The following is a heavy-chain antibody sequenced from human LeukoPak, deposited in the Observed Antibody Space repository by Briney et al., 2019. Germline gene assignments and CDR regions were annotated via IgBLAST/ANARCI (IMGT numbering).Heavy chain of an antibody. V-gene: IGHV4-4*07. J-gene: IGHJ6*02. D-gene: IGHD2-2*01. CDR1: GGSISSYY. CDR3: ARDRELGYCSSTSCFPNYYYGMDV. Sequence: PSETLSLTCTVSGGSISSYYWSWIRQPAGKGLEWIGRIYTSGSTNYNPSLKSRVTMSVDTSKNQFSLKLSSVTAADTAVYYCARDRELGYCSSTSCFPNYYYGMDVWGQGTTVTVSS. CDR2: IYTSGST.